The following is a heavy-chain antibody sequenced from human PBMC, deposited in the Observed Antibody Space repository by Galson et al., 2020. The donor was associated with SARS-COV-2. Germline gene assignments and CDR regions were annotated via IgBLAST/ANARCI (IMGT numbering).Heavy chain of an antibody. J-gene: IGHJ4*02. CDR2: IWYDGSNK. CDR1: GFTFSSYG. D-gene: IGHD1-26*01. Sequence: GESLKISCAASGFTFSSYGMHWVRQAPGKGLEWVAVIWYDGSNKYYADSVKGRFTISRDNSKNTLYLQMNSLRAEDTAVYYCAKDRVSSYSGSYYFDYWGQGTLVTVSS. V-gene: IGHV3-33*06. CDR3: AKDRVSSYSGSYYFDY.